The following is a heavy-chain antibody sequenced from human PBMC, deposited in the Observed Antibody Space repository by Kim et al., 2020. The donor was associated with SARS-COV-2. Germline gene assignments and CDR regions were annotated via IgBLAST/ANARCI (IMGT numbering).Heavy chain of an antibody. D-gene: IGHD6-19*01. Sequence: GGSLRLSCAASGLTFSGYAVNWVRQASGKGLEWVGRVRSKAHNYATEYAASVTGRFTISRDDSKNMAYLQMNSLKTEDTAVYYCTRRVSGWKEEYNWFDPWGQGTLVTVSS. CDR2: VRSKAHNYAT. J-gene: IGHJ5*02. CDR1: GLTFSGYA. V-gene: IGHV3-73*01. CDR3: TRRVSGWKEEYNWFDP.